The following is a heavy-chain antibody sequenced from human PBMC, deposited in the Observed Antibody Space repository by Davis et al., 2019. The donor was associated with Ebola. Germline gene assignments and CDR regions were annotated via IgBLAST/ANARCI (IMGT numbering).Heavy chain of an antibody. CDR3: AGQSIAARLVDYYYGMDV. V-gene: IGHV1-69*06. J-gene: IGHJ6*02. CDR2: IIPIFGTA. D-gene: IGHD6-6*01. CDR1: GGTFSSYA. Sequence: SVKVSCKASGGTFSSYAISWVRQAPGQGLEWMGGIIPIFGTANYAQKFQGRVTITADKSTSTAYMGLSSLRSEDTAVYYCAGQSIAARLVDYYYGMDVWGQGTTVTVSS.